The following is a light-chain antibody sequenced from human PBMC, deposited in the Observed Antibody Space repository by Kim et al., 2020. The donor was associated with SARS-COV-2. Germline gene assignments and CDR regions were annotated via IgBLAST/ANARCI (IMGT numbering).Light chain of an antibody. Sequence: SVSPGQTASITCSGDKLGDKDACWYQQKPGQSPVLVIYQDNKPPAGIPGRFAGCNSGNTASLTISGTQAIDEADYCSQACDSSNWVFGGGTQLTVL. J-gene: IGLJ3*02. CDR3: QACDSSNWV. CDR2: QDN. CDR1: KLGDKD. V-gene: IGLV3-1*01.